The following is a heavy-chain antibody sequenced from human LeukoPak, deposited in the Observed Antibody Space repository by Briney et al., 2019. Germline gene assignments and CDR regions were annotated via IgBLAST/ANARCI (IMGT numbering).Heavy chain of an antibody. J-gene: IGHJ3*02. D-gene: IGHD4-17*01. CDR3: ARGDYGDYPDAFDI. V-gene: IGHV3-30-3*01. CDR2: ISYDGSNK. Sequence: GRSLRLSCAASGFTFSSYAMHWVRQAPGKGLEWVAVISYDGSNKYYADSVKGRSTISRDNSKNTLYLQMNSLRAEDTAVYYCARGDYGDYPDAFDIWGQGTMVTVSS. CDR1: GFTFSSYA.